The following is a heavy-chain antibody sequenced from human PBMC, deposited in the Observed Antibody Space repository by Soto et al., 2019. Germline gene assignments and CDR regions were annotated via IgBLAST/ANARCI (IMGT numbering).Heavy chain of an antibody. V-gene: IGHV3-48*03. J-gene: IGHJ6*02. CDR3: ARAECSSPNCLAAYYSYGLDF. CDR1: GFTFSNFE. CDR2: INTAGSTK. D-gene: IGHD1-1*01. Sequence: GSLRLSCAASGFTFSNFEMHWVRQAPGKGLEWVSYINTAGSTKYYAESVKGRFTISRDNARNSLFLQMNSLRAEDTAVYYCARAECSSPNCLAAYYSYGLDFWGQGSTVTVSS.